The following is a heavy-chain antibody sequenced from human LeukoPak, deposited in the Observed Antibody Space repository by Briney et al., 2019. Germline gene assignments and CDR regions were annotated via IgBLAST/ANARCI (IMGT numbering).Heavy chain of an antibody. CDR1: GDRVSSDSAA. V-gene: IGHV6-1*01. J-gene: IGHJ4*02. CDR2: TYYRSKWYN. Sequence: SQTLSLTCVISGDRVSSDSAAWNWIRQSPSRGLEWLGRTYYRSKWYNDYAVSVKSRLTINPDTSKNQFSLQLNSVTPEDAAVYYCARARDYGAMYYFDYWGQGTLVTVSS. CDR3: ARARDYGAMYYFDY. D-gene: IGHD4-17*01.